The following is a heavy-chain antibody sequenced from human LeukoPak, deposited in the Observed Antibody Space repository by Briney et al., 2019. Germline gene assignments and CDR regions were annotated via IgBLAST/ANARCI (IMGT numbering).Heavy chain of an antibody. CDR1: GGTFISYA. CDR3: AREAPRYSSGWYPKRDAFDI. V-gene: IGHV1-69*05. CDR2: IIPIFGTA. D-gene: IGHD6-19*01. J-gene: IGHJ3*02. Sequence: SVKVSCKASGGTFISYAISWVRQAPGQGLEWMGGIIPIFGTANYAQKFQGRVTITTDESTSTAYMELSSLRSEDTAVYYCAREAPRYSSGWYPKRDAFDIWGQGTMVTVSS.